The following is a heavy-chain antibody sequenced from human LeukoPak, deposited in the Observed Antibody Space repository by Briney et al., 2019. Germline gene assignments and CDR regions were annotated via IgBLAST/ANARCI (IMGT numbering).Heavy chain of an antibody. D-gene: IGHD6-19*01. CDR2: INPNSGGI. CDR3: AKTVTGTANAFDI. V-gene: IGHV1-2*02. J-gene: IGHJ3*02. CDR1: GYTFTGYH. Sequence: ASVKVSCKASGYTFTGYHIHWVRQAPGQGLEWMGWINPNSGGIKYAQNFQGRVTMTRDTSIRAAYMELSRLRSDDSAVYYCAKTVTGTANAFDIWGQGTMLTVSS.